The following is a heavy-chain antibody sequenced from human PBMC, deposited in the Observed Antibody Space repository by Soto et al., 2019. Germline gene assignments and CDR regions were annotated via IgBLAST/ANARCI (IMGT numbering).Heavy chain of an antibody. V-gene: IGHV1-24*01. D-gene: IGHD3-22*01. CDR3: ATRSDSSGYYYPDGAFDI. Sequence: QVQLVQSGAEVKKPGASVKVSCKVSGYTLTELSMHWVRQAPGKGLEWMGGFDPEDGETIYAQKXQGRGTMTEDXXTXTAXMELSSLRSEDTAVYYCATRSDSSGYYYPDGAFDIWGQGTMVTVSS. J-gene: IGHJ3*02. CDR1: GYTLTELS. CDR2: FDPEDGET.